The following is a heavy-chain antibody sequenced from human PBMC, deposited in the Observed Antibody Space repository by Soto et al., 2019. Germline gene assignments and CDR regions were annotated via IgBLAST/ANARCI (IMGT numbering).Heavy chain of an antibody. CDR3: ARGNHRWLQLWYFDL. CDR1: GGTFSSYT. CDR2: IIPIFGTA. D-gene: IGHD5-12*01. V-gene: IGHV1-69*12. J-gene: IGHJ2*01. Sequence: QVQLVQSGAEVKKPGSSVTVSCKASGGTFSSYTISWVRQAPGQGLEWMGGIIPIFGTANYAQKFQGRVTITADESTSTAYMELSSLRSEHTAVYYRARGNHRWLQLWYFDLWGRGTLVTVSS.